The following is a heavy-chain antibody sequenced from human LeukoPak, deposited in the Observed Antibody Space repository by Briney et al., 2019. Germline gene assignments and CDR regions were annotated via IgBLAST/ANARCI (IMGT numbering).Heavy chain of an antibody. Sequence: GGSLRLSCATSGFRFSSYGMHWVRQAPGKGLEWVSYISSSSSYTNYADSVKGRFTISRDNAKNSLYLQMNSLRAEDTAVYYCARASISLVDIVATIKRASYYYYGMDVWGQGTTVTVSS. D-gene: IGHD5-12*01. CDR2: ISSSSSYT. J-gene: IGHJ6*02. CDR1: GFRFSSYG. V-gene: IGHV3-21*05. CDR3: ARASISLVDIVATIKRASYYYYGMDV.